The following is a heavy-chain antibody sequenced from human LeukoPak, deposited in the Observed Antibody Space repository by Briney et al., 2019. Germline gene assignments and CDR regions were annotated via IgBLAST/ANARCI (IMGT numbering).Heavy chain of an antibody. CDR3: ARVGSSGWYSYYMDV. CDR1: GYTFTSYG. D-gene: IGHD6-19*01. Sequence: ASVKVSRKASGYTFTSYGISWVRQAPGQGLEWMGWISAYNGNTNYAQKLQGRVTMTTDTSTSTAYMELRSLRSDDTAVYYCARVGSSGWYSYYMDVWGKGTTVTVSS. CDR2: ISAYNGNT. J-gene: IGHJ6*03. V-gene: IGHV1-18*01.